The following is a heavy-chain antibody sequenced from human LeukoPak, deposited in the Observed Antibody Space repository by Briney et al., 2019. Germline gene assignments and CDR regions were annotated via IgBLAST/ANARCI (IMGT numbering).Heavy chain of an antibody. CDR1: GGSISSYY. V-gene: IGHV4-59*01. CDR3: ATGHSSYLGY. J-gene: IGHJ4*02. CDR2: IYYSGST. Sequence: SETLSLTCTVSGGSISSYYWSWIRQPPGKGLEWIGYIYYSGSTNYNPSLKSRVTISVDTSKNQFSLKLSSVTAADTAVYYCATGHSSYLGYWGQGTLVTVSS. D-gene: IGHD3-16*01.